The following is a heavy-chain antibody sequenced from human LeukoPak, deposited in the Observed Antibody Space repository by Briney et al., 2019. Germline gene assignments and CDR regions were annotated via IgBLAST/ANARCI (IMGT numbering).Heavy chain of an antibody. J-gene: IGHJ4*02. Sequence: SETLSLTCAVYGGSFSGYYWSWIRQPPGKGLEWIGEINHSGSTNYNPSLKSRVTISVDTSKNQFSLKLSSVTAADTAVYYCARGREDYYGSGNSSILNFDYWGQGTLVTVSS. D-gene: IGHD3-10*01. CDR2: INHSGST. V-gene: IGHV4-34*01. CDR3: ARGREDYYGSGNSSILNFDY. CDR1: GGSFSGYY.